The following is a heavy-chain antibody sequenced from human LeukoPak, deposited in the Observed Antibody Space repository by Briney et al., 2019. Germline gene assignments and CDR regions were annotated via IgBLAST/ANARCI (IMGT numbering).Heavy chain of an antibody. CDR3: ASFLITGIVGAPGY. V-gene: IGHV3-33*01. J-gene: IGHJ4*02. Sequence: GRSLRLSCAASGFTFSSYGMHWVRQAPGKGLEWVAVICYDGSNKYYADSVKGRFTISRDNSKNTLYLQMNSLRAEDTAVYYCASFLITGIVGAPGYWGQGTLVTVSS. CDR1: GFTFSSYG. D-gene: IGHD1-26*01. CDR2: ICYDGSNK.